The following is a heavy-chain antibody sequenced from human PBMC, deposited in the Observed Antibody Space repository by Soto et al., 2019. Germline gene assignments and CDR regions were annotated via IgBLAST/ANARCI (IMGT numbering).Heavy chain of an antibody. Sequence: SVKVSCKASGGTFSSYAISWVRQAPGQGLEWMGGIIPIFGTANYAQKFQGRVTITADESTSTAYMELSSLRSEDTAVYYCARVGDSSGYYFGYYVYWGQGTLVTVSS. CDR2: IIPIFGTA. CDR3: ARVGDSSGYYFGYYVY. V-gene: IGHV1-69*13. CDR1: GGTFSSYA. D-gene: IGHD3-22*01. J-gene: IGHJ4*02.